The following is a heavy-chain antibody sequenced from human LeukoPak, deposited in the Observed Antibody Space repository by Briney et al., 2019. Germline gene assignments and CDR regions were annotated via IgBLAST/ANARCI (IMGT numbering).Heavy chain of an antibody. Sequence: PSETLSLTCTVSGGSISSGDYYWSWIRQPPGKGLEWIGYIYYSGSTYYNPSLKSRVTISVDTSKNQFSLKLSSVTAADTAVYYCARGRIAVAGWSYYYYGMDVWGQGTTVTVSS. J-gene: IGHJ6*02. CDR2: IYYSGST. V-gene: IGHV4-30-4*01. CDR1: GGSISSGDYY. CDR3: ARGRIAVAGWSYYYYGMDV. D-gene: IGHD6-19*01.